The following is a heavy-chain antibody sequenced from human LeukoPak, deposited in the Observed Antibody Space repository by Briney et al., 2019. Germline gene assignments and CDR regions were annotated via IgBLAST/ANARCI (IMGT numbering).Heavy chain of an antibody. J-gene: IGHJ3*02. Sequence: PGGSLRLSCAASGFTFSSYAMSWVRQAPGKGLEWVSAISGSGGSTYYADSVKGRFTISRDNSKNTLYLQMNSLRAEDTAVYYCAKPNLYYYGSGSIPGAFDIWGQGTMVTVSS. CDR3: AKPNLYYYGSGSIPGAFDI. CDR1: GFTFSSYA. CDR2: ISGSGGST. V-gene: IGHV3-23*01. D-gene: IGHD3-10*01.